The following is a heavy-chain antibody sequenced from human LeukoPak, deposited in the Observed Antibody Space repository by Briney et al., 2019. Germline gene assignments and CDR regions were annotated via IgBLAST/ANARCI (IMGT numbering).Heavy chain of an antibody. D-gene: IGHD3-16*02. V-gene: IGHV4-34*01. J-gene: IGHJ4*02. CDR1: GGSFSGYY. CDR2: ISHSGST. CDR3: ARDPNYDYVWGSYRPYFDY. Sequence: SETLSLTCAVYGGSFSGYYWSWIRQPPGKGLEWIGEISHSGSTNYNPSLKSRVTISVDTSKNQFSLKLSSVTAADTAVYYCARDPNYDYVWGSYRPYFDYWGQGTLVTVSS.